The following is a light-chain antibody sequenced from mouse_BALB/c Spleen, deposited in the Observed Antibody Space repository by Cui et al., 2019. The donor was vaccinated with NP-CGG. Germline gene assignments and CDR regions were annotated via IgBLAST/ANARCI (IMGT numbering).Light chain of an antibody. CDR1: TGAVTTSNY. CDR2: GTN. CDR3: ALWYSNHWV. Sequence: QAVLTSQSALTTPPGETVTLPLRSSTGAVTTSNYANWVQEKPDHLFTGLIGGTNNRAPGVPARFSGSLIGDKAVLTITGAQTEDEAIYFCALWYSNHWVFGGGTKLTVL. V-gene: IGLV1*01. J-gene: IGLJ1*01.